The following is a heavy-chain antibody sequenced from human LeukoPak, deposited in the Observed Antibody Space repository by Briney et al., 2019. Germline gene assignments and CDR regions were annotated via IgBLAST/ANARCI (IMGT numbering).Heavy chain of an antibody. CDR2: IKQDGSNK. D-gene: IGHD5-24*01. CDR1: GFTFSNYW. Sequence: GGSLRLSCAASGFTFSNYWMSWVRQAPGKGLEWVANIKQDGSNKYYADSVKGRFTISRDNSKNTLYLQMNSLRAEDTAVYYCAKDMRRWLQFPDAFDIWGQGTMVTVSS. V-gene: IGHV3-7*01. J-gene: IGHJ3*02. CDR3: AKDMRRWLQFPDAFDI.